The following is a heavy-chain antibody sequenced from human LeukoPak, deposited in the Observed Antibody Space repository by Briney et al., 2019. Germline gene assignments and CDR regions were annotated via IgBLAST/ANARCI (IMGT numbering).Heavy chain of an antibody. V-gene: IGHV3-48*03. CDR2: ISSSGSTI. Sequence: GGSLRLSCAASGFTFSSYEMNWVRQAPGKGLEWVSYISSSGSTIYYADSVKGRFTISRDNAKNSLYLQMNSLRAEDTAVYYCARNLLLFSMVGYFQHWGQGTLVTVSP. D-gene: IGHD2-15*01. CDR1: GFTFSSYE. J-gene: IGHJ1*01. CDR3: ARNLLLFSMVGYFQH.